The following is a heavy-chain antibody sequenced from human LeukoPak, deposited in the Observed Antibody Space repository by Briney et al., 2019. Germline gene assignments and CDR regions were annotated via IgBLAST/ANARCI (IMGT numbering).Heavy chain of an antibody. V-gene: IGHV1-18*01. J-gene: IGHJ4*02. CDR1: GYTFTSYG. CDR2: ISAYNGNT. Sequence: ASVKVSCKASGYTFTSYGISWVRQAPGQGLEWMGWISAYNGNTNYAQKLQGRVTMTADTSTSTAYMELRSLRSDDTAVYYCARGDARVAVAGTIRYFDYWGQGTLVTVSS. CDR3: ARGDARVAVAGTIRYFDY. D-gene: IGHD6-19*01.